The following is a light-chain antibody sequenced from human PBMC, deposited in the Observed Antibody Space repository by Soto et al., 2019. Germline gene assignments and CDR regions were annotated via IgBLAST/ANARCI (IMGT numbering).Light chain of an antibody. CDR1: QSLLHSNGYNY. J-gene: IGKJ4*01. CDR2: LGS. V-gene: IGKV2-28*01. Sequence: DIVMTQSPLSLPVTPGEPASISCRSSQSLLHSNGYNYLDWYLQKPGQSPQLLIYLGSNRASGVTDRFSGSRSGTDFTLKISRVEARDVGVYYCMQALQTPLTFGGGTKVEIK. CDR3: MQALQTPLT.